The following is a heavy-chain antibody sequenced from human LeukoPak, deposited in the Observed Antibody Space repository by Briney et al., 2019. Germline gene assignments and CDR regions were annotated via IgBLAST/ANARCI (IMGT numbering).Heavy chain of an antibody. Sequence: SVKVSCKASGGTFSSYGISWVRQAPGQGLEWMGCIIPIFGTAKYAQKFQDRVTITADESTSTAYMELSSLRSEDTAVYYCARDGFGELKNWLDPWGQGTLVTVSS. V-gene: IGHV1-69*13. CDR2: IIPIFGTA. CDR3: ARDGFGELKNWLDP. D-gene: IGHD3-10*01. CDR1: GGTFSSYG. J-gene: IGHJ5*02.